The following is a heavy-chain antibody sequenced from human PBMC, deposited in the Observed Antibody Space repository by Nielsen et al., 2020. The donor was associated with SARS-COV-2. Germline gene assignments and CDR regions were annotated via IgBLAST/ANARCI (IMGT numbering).Heavy chain of an antibody. J-gene: IGHJ5*02. CDR2: INAGNGNT. CDR1: GYTFTSYA. CDR3: ARDQGCSSTSCYHLNWFDP. Sequence: ASVKVSCKASGYTFTSYAMHWVRQAPGQRLEWMGWINAGNGNTKYSQKFQGRVTITRDTSASTAYMELSSLRSEDTAVYYCARDQGCSSTSCYHLNWFDPWGQGTLVTVSS. V-gene: IGHV1-3*01. D-gene: IGHD2-2*01.